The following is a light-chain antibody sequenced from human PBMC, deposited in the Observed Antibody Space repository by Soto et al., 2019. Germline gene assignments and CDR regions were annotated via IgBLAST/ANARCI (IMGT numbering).Light chain of an antibody. Sequence: EIVLTQSPATLSLPPGERATLSCRASQSVSSYLAWYQQTPGQAPRLLIYDASNRATGIPARFSGSGSGTDFTLTISSLEPEDFAVYYCQQRSNWPLTFGRGTKVDIK. CDR1: QSVSSY. CDR3: QQRSNWPLT. J-gene: IGKJ4*01. CDR2: DAS. V-gene: IGKV3-11*01.